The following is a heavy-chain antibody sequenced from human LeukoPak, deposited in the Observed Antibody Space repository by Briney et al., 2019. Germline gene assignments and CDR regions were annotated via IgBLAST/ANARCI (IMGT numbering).Heavy chain of an antibody. J-gene: IGHJ4*02. D-gene: IGHD2-15*01. CDR3: AKSPLWAASTSYFDY. V-gene: IGHV4-30-2*01. CDR2: IYHSGST. Sequence: PSQTLSLTCNVSGGSISSGGYYWSWIRQAPGKGLEWIGYIYHSGSTYYNPSLKSRVTISVDRSKNQFSLKLSSVTAADTAVYYCAKSPLWAASTSYFDYWGQGTLVTVSS. CDR1: GGSISSGGYY.